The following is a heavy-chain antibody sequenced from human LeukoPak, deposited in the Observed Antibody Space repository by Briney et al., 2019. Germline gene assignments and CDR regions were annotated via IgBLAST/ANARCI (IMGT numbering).Heavy chain of an antibody. J-gene: IGHJ4*02. D-gene: IGHD3-9*01. CDR3: ARRPRNDILTGTPFDY. V-gene: IGHV4-59*01. CDR2: IYYSGST. Sequence: SETLSLTCTVSGGSISSYYWSWIRQPPGKGLEWIGYIYYSGSTDSNPSLKSRVTISVDTSKNQFSLKLRSVTAADTAVYYCARRPRNDILTGTPFDYWGQGILVTVSS. CDR1: GGSISSYY.